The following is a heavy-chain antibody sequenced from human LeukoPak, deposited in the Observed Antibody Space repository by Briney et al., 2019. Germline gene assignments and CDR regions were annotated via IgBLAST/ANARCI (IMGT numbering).Heavy chain of an antibody. CDR3: AKDWGYRFASGSSYLDY. CDR1: GFIFDDHG. CDR2: ISWSSGII. D-gene: IGHD3-10*01. Sequence: GGSLRLSCAASGFIFDDHGMHWVRQAPGKGLEWVSGISWSSGIIGYADSVKGRLTISRDNAKNSLDLQMESLRAEDTAVYYCAKDWGYRFASGSSYLDYWGQGTLVTVSS. V-gene: IGHV3-9*01. J-gene: IGHJ4*02.